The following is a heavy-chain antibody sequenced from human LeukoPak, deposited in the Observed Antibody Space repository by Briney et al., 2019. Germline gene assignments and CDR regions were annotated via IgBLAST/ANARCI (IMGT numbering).Heavy chain of an antibody. CDR1: GGSISSSNW. V-gene: IGHV4-4*02. CDR2: IYQSGST. J-gene: IGHJ4*02. CDR3: ARGEQYGSGTVQFGY. D-gene: IGHD3-10*01. Sequence: SGTLSLTCSVSGGSISSSNWWSWVRQPPGKGLEWIGEIYQSGSTNYNPTLKSRVTMSVDKSRNQFSLSLTSVTAADTAVYYCARGEQYGSGTVQFGYWGQGTLVTVSS.